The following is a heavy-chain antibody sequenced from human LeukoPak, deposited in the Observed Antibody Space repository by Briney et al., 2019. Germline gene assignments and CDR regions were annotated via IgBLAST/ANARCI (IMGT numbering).Heavy chain of an antibody. CDR1: GGSISSGGYY. V-gene: IGHV4-30-2*02. D-gene: IGHD3-22*01. J-gene: IGHJ4*02. CDR3: ARSFDSSGYYDY. Sequence: SETLSLTCTVSGGSISSGGYYWSWIRQPPGKGLEWIGYIYHSGSTYYNPSLKSRVTISVDRSKSQFSLKLSSVTAADTAVYYCARSFDSSGYYDYWGQGILVTVSS. CDR2: IYHSGST.